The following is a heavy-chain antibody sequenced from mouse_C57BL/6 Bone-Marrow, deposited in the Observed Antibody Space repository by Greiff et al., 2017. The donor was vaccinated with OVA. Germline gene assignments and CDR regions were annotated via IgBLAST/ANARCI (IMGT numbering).Heavy chain of an antibody. CDR2: INYDGSST. V-gene: IGHV5-16*01. J-gene: IGHJ1*03. CDR3: ARDPGSSPYWYFDV. CDR1: GFTFSDYY. Sequence: EVMLVESEGGLVQPGRSMKLSCTASGFTFSDYYMAWVRQVPEKGLEWVANINYDGSSTYYLDSLKSRFIISRDNAKNILYLQMSSLKSEDTATYYCARDPGSSPYWYFDVWGTGTTVTVSS. D-gene: IGHD1-1*01.